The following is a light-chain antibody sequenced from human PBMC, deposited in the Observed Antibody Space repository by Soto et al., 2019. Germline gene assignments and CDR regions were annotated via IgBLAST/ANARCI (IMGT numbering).Light chain of an antibody. J-gene: IGKJ1*01. V-gene: IGKV3-20*01. CDR3: QQYGRSPWT. Sequence: EIVLTQSPGTLSLSPGERATLSCRASQSVRSSYFAWYQQKPGQAPRLLIYGTSTRAIGIPDRFSGSGSGTDFTLTISRLEPEDFAVYYCQQYGRSPWTFXQGTKVDIK. CDR1: QSVRSSY. CDR2: GTS.